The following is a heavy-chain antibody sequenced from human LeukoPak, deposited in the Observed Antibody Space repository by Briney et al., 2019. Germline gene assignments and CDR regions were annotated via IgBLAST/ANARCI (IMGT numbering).Heavy chain of an antibody. CDR1: GYTFTSYG. J-gene: IGHJ6*03. CDR2: ISAYNGNT. V-gene: IGHV1-18*01. Sequence: ASVKVSCKASGYTFTSYGISWVRQAPGQGLEWMGWISAYNGNTNYAQKLQGRVTMTTDTSTSTAYMELRSLRSDDTAVYYCARDSSSSYHYYYYYMDVWGKGTTVTVSS. D-gene: IGHD6-6*01. CDR3: ARDSSSSYHYYYYYMDV.